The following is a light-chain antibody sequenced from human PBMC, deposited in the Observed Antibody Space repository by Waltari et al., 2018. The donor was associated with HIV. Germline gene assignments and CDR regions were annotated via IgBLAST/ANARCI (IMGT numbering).Light chain of an antibody. V-gene: IGKV3-11*01. CDR2: DAS. J-gene: IGKJ4*01. CDR3: QQRSSWPLT. CDR1: QTVSTY. Sequence: EIVLTQSPGTLYVVPGERDTISCRASQTVSTYLACYRQKPGQAPRLLIYDASNSATGIPARFSGSGSGTDFTLTISSLEPEDFAIYYCQQRSSWPLTFGGGTKVEI.